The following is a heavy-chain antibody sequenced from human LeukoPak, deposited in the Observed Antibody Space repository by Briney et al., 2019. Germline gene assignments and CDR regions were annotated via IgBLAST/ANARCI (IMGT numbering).Heavy chain of an antibody. V-gene: IGHV4-59*08. Sequence: SETLSLTCTVSGGSISSYYWSWIRQPPGKGLEWMGYIYYSGSTKYNPSIRSRVTISADTSKNQFSLKLSSVTAADTAVYYCARHLRGEQQLSGFDYWGQGTPVTVSS. CDR3: ARHLRGEQQLSGFDY. CDR1: GGSISSYY. D-gene: IGHD6-13*01. J-gene: IGHJ4*02. CDR2: IYYSGST.